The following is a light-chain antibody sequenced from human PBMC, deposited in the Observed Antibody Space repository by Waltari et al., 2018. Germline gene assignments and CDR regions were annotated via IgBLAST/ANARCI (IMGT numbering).Light chain of an antibody. J-gene: IGKJ1*01. Sequence: EIVLTQSPGTLSLSLGERATLSCRASQSVSRALTWYQQKTGQAPRLLIYGASTRATGIPDRFSGSGYGTDFSLTISRLEPDDFAVYYCQHYLRLPVTFGQGTTVEI. CDR1: QSVSRA. CDR2: GAS. CDR3: QHYLRLPVT. V-gene: IGKV3-20*01.